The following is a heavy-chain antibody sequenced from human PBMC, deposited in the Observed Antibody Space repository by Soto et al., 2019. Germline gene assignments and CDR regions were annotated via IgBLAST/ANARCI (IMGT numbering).Heavy chain of an antibody. CDR1: GCTFPSYA. D-gene: IGHD6-25*01. J-gene: IGHJ4*02. CDR3: AREDSSATFDY. Sequence: ASVQDSFMATGCTFPSYAMHWVRQAPGQRLEWMGWINAGNGNTKYSQKFQGRVTITRDTSARTAYMELSSLRSEDTAVYYCAREDSSATFDYWGQGTLVTVSS. CDR2: INAGNGNT. V-gene: IGHV1-3*01.